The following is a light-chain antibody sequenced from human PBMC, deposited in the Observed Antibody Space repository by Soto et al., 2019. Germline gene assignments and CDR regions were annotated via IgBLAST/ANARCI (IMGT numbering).Light chain of an antibody. CDR3: QQYGSSLPLT. J-gene: IGKJ4*01. V-gene: IGKV3-15*01. CDR1: QSVDIN. CDR2: GAS. Sequence: EIVMTQSPATLSVSPGERATLSCRASQSVDINLAWYQQRSGQAPRLLIYGASTRATDMPGRFSGSGSGTEFTLTISSLQSEDFAVYYCQQYGSSLPLTFGGGTKVDIK.